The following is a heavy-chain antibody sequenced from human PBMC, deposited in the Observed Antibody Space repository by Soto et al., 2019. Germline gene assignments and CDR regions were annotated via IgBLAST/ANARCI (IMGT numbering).Heavy chain of an antibody. D-gene: IGHD3-22*01. CDR2: ISYDGSNK. Sequence: PGGSLRLSCAASGFTFSSYAMHWVRQAPGKGLEWVAVISYDGSNKYYADSVKGRFTISRDNSKNTLYLQMNSLRAEDTAVYYCARDRYSYDSRAYQGVDWYFDLWGRGTLVTVSS. J-gene: IGHJ2*01. CDR1: GFTFSSYA. V-gene: IGHV3-30-3*01. CDR3: ARDRYSYDSRAYQGVDWYFDL.